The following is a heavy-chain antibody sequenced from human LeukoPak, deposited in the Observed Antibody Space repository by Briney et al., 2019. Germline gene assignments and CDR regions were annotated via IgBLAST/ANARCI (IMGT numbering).Heavy chain of an antibody. D-gene: IGHD4-17*01. CDR3: AKDLYGDYDFDC. V-gene: IGHV3-23*01. CDR2: ITSSGST. Sequence: PGGSLRLSCAASGFTFNNYAMNWVRQAPGKGLEWVSVITSSGSTYYADSVKGRFTISRDNSKNTLCLQMNSLRAEDMAIYYCAKDLYGDYDFDCWGRGTLVTVSS. J-gene: IGHJ4*02. CDR1: GFTFNNYA.